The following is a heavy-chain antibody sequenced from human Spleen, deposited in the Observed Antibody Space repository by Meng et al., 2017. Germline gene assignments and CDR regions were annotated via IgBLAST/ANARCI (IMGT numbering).Heavy chain of an antibody. CDR1: GFTFSSYE. V-gene: IGHV3-48*03. D-gene: IGHD1-1*01. J-gene: IGHJ4*02. CDR3: ARGSGTTVDY. CDR2: ISSSGSTI. Sequence: GGSLRLSCAASGFTFSSYEMNWVRQAPGKGLEWVSYISSSGSTIYYADSVKGRFTISRDNANNSLYLQMNSLRAEDTAVYYCARGSGTTVDYWGQGTLVTVSS.